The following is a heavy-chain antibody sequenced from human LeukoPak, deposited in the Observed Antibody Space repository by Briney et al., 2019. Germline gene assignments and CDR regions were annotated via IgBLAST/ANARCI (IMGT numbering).Heavy chain of an antibody. CDR2: ISSSSSTI. CDR3: AKDWEQSLDY. CDR1: GFTFSSNS. V-gene: IGHV3-48*01. D-gene: IGHD1-26*01. J-gene: IGHJ4*02. Sequence: PGGSLRLSCAASGFTFSSNSMNWVREAPGKGLEWVSYISSSSSTIYYADSVKGRFTISRDNSKNTLYLQMNSLRAEDTAVYYCAKDWEQSLDYWGQGTLVTVSS.